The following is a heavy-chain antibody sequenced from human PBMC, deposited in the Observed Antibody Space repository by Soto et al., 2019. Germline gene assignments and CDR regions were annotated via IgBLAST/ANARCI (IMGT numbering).Heavy chain of an antibody. D-gene: IGHD3-10*01. Sequence: GGSLRLSCAASGFTFSSYAMSWVRQAPGKGLEWVSAISGSGGSTYYADSVKGRFTISRDNSKNTLYLQMNSLRAEDTAVYYCAKHELLQFYGSGSWGDYYYYMDVWGKGTTVTVSS. V-gene: IGHV3-23*01. CDR1: GFTFSSYA. J-gene: IGHJ6*03. CDR3: AKHELLQFYGSGSWGDYYYYMDV. CDR2: ISGSGGST.